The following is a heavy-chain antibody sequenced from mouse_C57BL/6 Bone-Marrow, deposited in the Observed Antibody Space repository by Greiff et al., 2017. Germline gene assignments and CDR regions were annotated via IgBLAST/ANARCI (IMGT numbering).Heavy chain of an antibody. V-gene: IGHV1-26*01. Sequence: EVKLQQSGPELVKPGASVKISCKASGYTFTDYYMNWVKQSHGKSLEWIGDINPNNGGTSYNQKFKGKATLTVDKSSSTAYMELRSLTSEDSAVYYCAKKLYWGQGTLVTGSA. CDR3: AKKLY. CDR1: GYTFTDYY. J-gene: IGHJ3*01. CDR2: INPNNGGT.